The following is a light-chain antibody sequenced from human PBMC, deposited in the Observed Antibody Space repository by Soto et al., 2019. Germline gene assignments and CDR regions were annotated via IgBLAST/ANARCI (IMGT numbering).Light chain of an antibody. V-gene: IGKV1-33*01. CDR1: QDITDN. J-gene: IGKJ1*01. CDR2: DAS. Sequence: DIQMTQSPSSLSASVGDRVTITCQASQDITDNLSWFQQKPGKAPRLLIYDASNLETGVPSRFSGGGSGTHFTFTVSSLQPEDIATYYCQQYDSLPRTFGQGTKVEIK. CDR3: QQYDSLPRT.